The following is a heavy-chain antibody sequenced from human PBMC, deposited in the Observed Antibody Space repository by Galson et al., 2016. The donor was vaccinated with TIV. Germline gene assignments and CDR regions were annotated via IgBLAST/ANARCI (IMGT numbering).Heavy chain of an antibody. D-gene: IGHD4-17*01. CDR3: IREGSTVTMHHYFGMDV. J-gene: IGHJ6*02. CDR1: GDSVSGNTAA. CDR2: TYYTSKWNT. V-gene: IGHV6-1*01. Sequence: CAISGDSVSGNTAAWNWVRQSPSRGLEWLGRTYYTSKWNTDYAVSVKGRIIIRPDTSMNQVSLQLSSVIPDDTAVYYCIREGSTVTMHHYFGMDVWGQGTSVTVSS.